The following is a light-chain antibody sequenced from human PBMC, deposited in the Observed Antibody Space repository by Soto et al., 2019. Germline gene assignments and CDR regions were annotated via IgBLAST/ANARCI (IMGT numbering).Light chain of an antibody. CDR3: QQYNNWPPWT. Sequence: EIVMRQSPAALSVSPGERATLSCKASQTVRSNLAWYQQKPGQAPRLLIYNASTRATGIPNRFSGSGSGTDFTLTISSLQSEEFAVYYCQQYNNWPPWTFGQGNKVESK. CDR2: NAS. CDR1: QTVRSN. J-gene: IGKJ1*01. V-gene: IGKV3-15*01.